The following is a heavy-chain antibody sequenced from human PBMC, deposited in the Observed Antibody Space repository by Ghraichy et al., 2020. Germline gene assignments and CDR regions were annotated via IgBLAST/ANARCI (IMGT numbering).Heavy chain of an antibody. CDR3: ARGGGTMVQGGGMDV. CDR2: IYYSGST. D-gene: IGHD3-10*01. J-gene: IGHJ6*02. V-gene: IGHV4-59*01. Sequence: SETLSLTCTVSGGSISSYYWSWIRQPPGKGLEWIGYIYYSGSTNYNPSLKSRVTISVDTSKNQFSLKLSSVTAADTAVYYCARGGGTMVQGGGMDVWGQGTTVTVSS. CDR1: GGSISSYY.